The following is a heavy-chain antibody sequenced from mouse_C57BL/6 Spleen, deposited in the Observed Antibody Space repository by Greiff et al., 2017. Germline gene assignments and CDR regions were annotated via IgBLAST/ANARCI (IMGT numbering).Heavy chain of an antibody. J-gene: IGHJ4*01. D-gene: IGHD2-5*01. CDR3: ARWCYSNLAMDY. CDR1: GFTFSDYG. CDR2: ISSGSSTI. Sequence: EVKLVESGGGLVKPGGSLKLSCAASGFTFSDYGMHWVRQAPEKGLEWVAYISSGSSTIYYADTVKGRFTITRDNAKNPLFLQMTSLRSEDTAMYYCARWCYSNLAMDYWGQGTSVTVSS. V-gene: IGHV5-17*01.